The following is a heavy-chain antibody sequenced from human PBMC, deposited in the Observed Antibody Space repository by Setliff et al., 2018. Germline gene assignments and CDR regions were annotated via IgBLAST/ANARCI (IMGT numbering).Heavy chain of an antibody. CDR3: AKPQLELRWGFES. D-gene: IGHD1-1*01. Sequence: PGGSLRLSCAASGFTFSSFWMSWVRQSPGKGLEWVANINQDGSGKYYVDSVKGRFTISRESSKNTLYLYMTSLRAEDTAVYYCAKPQLELRWGFESWGQGTLVTVSS. CDR2: INQDGSGK. CDR1: GFTFSSFW. V-gene: IGHV3-7*03. J-gene: IGHJ4*02.